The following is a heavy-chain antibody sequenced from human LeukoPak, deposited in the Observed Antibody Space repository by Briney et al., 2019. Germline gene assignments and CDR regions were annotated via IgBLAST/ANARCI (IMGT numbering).Heavy chain of an antibody. CDR3: AKDPGIAVADSSGWFDP. V-gene: IGHV3-30*18. D-gene: IGHD6-19*01. J-gene: IGHJ5*02. Sequence: PGGSLRLSCAASGFTFSSYGMHWVRQAPGKGLEWVAVISYDGSNKYYADSVKGRFTISRDNSKNTLYLQMNSLRAEDTAVYYCAKDPGIAVADSSGWFDPWGQGTLVTVSS. CDR1: GFTFSSYG. CDR2: ISYDGSNK.